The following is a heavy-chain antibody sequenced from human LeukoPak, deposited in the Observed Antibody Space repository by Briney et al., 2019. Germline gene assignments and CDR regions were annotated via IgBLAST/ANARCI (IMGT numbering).Heavy chain of an antibody. J-gene: IGHJ4*02. D-gene: IGHD2-21*01. CDR3: HIREGSPFDY. Sequence: ASVKVSCKASGYTFTSYGISWVRQAPGQGLEWMGWISAYNGNTNYAQKLQGRVTMTTDTSTSTAYMELRSLRSDDTAVYHCHIREGSPFDYWGQGTLVTVSS. CDR2: ISAYNGNT. V-gene: IGHV1-18*01. CDR1: GYTFTSYG.